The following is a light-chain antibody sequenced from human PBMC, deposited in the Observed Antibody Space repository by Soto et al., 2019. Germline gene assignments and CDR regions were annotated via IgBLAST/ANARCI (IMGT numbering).Light chain of an antibody. Sequence: EIVLTQSPGTLSLSPGERATLSCRASQSVSRSYLAWYQQKPGQAPRLLIYGASSSATGIPDRFSGSGSGTDFTLTISRLELEDFAVYYCQHYSSSPFTFGPGTKVDIK. CDR1: QSVSRSY. V-gene: IGKV3-20*01. J-gene: IGKJ3*01. CDR2: GAS. CDR3: QHYSSSPFT.